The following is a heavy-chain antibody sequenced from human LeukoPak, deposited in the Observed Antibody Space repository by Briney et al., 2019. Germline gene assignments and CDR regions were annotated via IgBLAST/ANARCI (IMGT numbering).Heavy chain of an antibody. Sequence: SETLSLTCTVSGGSISSYYWSWIRQPPGKGLEWIGYIYYSGSTNYNPSLKSRVTISVDTSKNQFSLKLSSVTAADTAVYYCARGTAGSSSDYYYYMDVWGKGTTVTVSS. CDR1: GGSISSYY. V-gene: IGHV4-59*01. D-gene: IGHD6-6*01. J-gene: IGHJ6*03. CDR2: IYYSGST. CDR3: ARGTAGSSSDYYYYMDV.